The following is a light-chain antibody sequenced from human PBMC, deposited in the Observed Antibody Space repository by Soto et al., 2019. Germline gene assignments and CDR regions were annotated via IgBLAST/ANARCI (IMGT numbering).Light chain of an antibody. CDR2: GAS. CDR3: QEYNIAPLT. J-gene: IGKJ4*01. Sequence: DIQMTQSPSSLSASVGDRVTISCRASQDIRNYLAWYQQKPGKVPRLLISGASTLQSGVPSRIGGSGPGTDFTLTISSLQPEDVATYYCQEYNIAPLTFGGGTKVDIK. V-gene: IGKV1-27*01. CDR1: QDIRNY.